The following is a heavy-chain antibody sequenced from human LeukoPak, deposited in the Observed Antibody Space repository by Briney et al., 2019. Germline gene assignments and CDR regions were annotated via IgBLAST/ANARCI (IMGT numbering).Heavy chain of an antibody. CDR3: AGDYTSRSYRFDY. V-gene: IGHV4-34*12. CDR2: IFYSGSSGST. Sequence: TSETLSLTCAVYGGSFSGYYWSWIRQPPGKGLEWIGRIFYSGSSGSTYYNPSLKSRVTISQDTSKKQFSLRLRSVTAADTAVCYCAGDYTSRSYRFDYWGQGTLVTVSS. D-gene: IGHD3-10*01. J-gene: IGHJ4*02. CDR1: GGSFSGYY.